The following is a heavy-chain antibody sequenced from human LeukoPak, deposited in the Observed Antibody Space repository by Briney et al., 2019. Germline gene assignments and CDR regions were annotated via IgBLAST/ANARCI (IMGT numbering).Heavy chain of an antibody. J-gene: IGHJ3*02. V-gene: IGHV4-30-4*07. CDR1: GGSISSGGYS. Sequence: SQTLSLTCVVSGGSISSGGYSWNWIRQPPGKGLEWIGYIYNSGTTSYNPSLKSRVTISVDTSKNQFSLKLSSVTAADTAVYYCARDLDIWGQGTMVTVSS. CDR3: ARDLDI. CDR2: IYNSGTT.